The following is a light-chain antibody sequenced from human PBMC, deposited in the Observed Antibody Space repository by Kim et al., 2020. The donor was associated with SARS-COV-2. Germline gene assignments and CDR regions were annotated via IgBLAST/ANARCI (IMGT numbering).Light chain of an antibody. CDR1: SSNIASNT. CDR3: ATWDDSLNGQV. V-gene: IGLV1-44*01. J-gene: IGLJ3*02. Sequence: QSVLTQPPSASGTPGQRVTISCSGSSSNIASNTVNWYQQLPGTAPKLLIYANYQRPSGVPDRFSGSKSGTSASLAISGLQSEDEADYYCATWDDSLNGQVFGGGTQLTVL. CDR2: ANY.